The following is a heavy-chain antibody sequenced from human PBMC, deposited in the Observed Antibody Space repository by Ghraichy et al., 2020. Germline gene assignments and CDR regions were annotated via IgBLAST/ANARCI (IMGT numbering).Heavy chain of an antibody. CDR2: INHSGST. J-gene: IGHJ3*02. CDR1: GGSFSGYY. CDR3: ARGPIISTWHDAFDI. V-gene: IGHV4-34*01. Sequence: SQTLSLTCAVYGGSFSGYYWSWIRQPPGKGLEWIGEINHSGSTNYNPSLKSRVTISGDTSNNQFSLMLTSVTAADTAVYYCARGPIISTWHDAFDIWGQGTMVTVTS. D-gene: IGHD6-13*01.